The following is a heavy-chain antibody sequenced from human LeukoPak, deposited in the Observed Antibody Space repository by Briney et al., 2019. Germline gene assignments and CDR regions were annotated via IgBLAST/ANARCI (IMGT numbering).Heavy chain of an antibody. J-gene: IGHJ3*02. CDR1: GGSISSCF. CDR3: ARTNQISETAFDI. D-gene: IGHD1-14*01. Sequence: SETLSLTCTVSGGSISSCFWSWIRQPPGKGLEWIGYIYDSGTTNYNPSVKSRVTISVDTSRNQFSLKLRSVTAADTAVYYCARTNQISETAFDIWGQGTMVIVSS. V-gene: IGHV4-59*01. CDR2: IYDSGTT.